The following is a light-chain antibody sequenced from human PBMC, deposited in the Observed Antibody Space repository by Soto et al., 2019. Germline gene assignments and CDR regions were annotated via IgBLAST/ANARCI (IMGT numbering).Light chain of an antibody. CDR2: GAS. CDR3: QHYNSYSEA. V-gene: IGKV3-20*01. Sequence: EVVLTQSPGTLSLSPGERATLSCRASQNVYINSLAWYQQKPGQPPRLLIYGASTRAAAIPDRFSGSGSGADFALSIDGLEPEDFATYYCQHYNSYSEAFGQGTKVELK. J-gene: IGKJ1*01. CDR1: QNVYINS.